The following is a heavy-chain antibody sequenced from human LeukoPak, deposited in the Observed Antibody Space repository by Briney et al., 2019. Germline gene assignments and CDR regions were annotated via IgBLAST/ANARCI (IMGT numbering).Heavy chain of an antibody. D-gene: IGHD3-3*01. CDR1: SGSFSGYY. Sequence: PSETLSLMCAVYSGSFSGYYWSWIRHPPGKGLEGLGEINDRGSTRSSYNPSLKSRVTISVDTSKNQFSLKLSSVTAADTAVYYCARGRDVLRFLEWYRVYFDYWGQGTQVTVSS. CDR2: INDRGST. J-gene: IGHJ4*02. CDR3: ARGRDVLRFLEWYRVYFDY. V-gene: IGHV4-34*01.